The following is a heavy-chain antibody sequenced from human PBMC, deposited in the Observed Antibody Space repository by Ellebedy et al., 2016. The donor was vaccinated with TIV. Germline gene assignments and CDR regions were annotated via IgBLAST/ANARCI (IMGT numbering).Heavy chain of an antibody. CDR3: ARGGKGYSGYAGWFDP. CDR2: INSDGSST. D-gene: IGHD5-12*01. CDR1: GFTFSSYA. V-gene: IGHV3-74*01. Sequence: PGGSLRLSCAASGFTFSSYAMHCVRQAPGKGLVWVSRINSDGSSTSYADSVKGRFTISRDNAKNTLYLQMNSLRAEDTAVYYCARGGKGYSGYAGWFDPWGQGTLVTVSS. J-gene: IGHJ5*02.